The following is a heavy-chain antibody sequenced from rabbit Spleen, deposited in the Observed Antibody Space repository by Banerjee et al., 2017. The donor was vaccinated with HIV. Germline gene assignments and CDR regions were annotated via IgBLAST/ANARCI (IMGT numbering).Heavy chain of an antibody. J-gene: IGHJ4*01. Sequence: QSLEESGGDLVKPGASLTLTCKASGFTISSGYMCWVRQAPGKGLEWIGCINTGSSNTYYASWAKGRFTISKTSSTTVTLQMTSLTAADTATYFCARDSYSGYGFGEFNLWGPGTLVTVS. V-gene: IGHV1S40*01. D-gene: IGHD7-1*01. CDR1: GFTISSGY. CDR2: INTGSSNT. CDR3: ARDSYSGYGFGEFNL.